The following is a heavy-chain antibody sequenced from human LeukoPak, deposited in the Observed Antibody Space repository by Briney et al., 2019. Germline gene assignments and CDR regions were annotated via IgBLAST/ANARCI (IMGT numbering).Heavy chain of an antibody. Sequence: GGSLRPSCAASGFTFSSYWMSWVRQAPGKGLEWVANIKQDGSEKYYVDSVKGRFTISRDNAKNSLYLQMNSLRAEDTAVYYCARYSYGYVDYFDYWGQGTLVTVSS. J-gene: IGHJ4*02. CDR2: IKQDGSEK. V-gene: IGHV3-7*01. CDR3: ARYSYGYVDYFDY. CDR1: GFTFSSYW. D-gene: IGHD5-18*01.